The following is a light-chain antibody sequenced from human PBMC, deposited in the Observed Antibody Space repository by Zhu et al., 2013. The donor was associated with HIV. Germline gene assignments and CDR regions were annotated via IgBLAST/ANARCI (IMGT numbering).Light chain of an antibody. V-gene: IGLV2-14*03. CDR3: ASYTDGGTPFV. CDR1: SSDIGGYNF. J-gene: IGLJ1*01. CDR2: EVT. Sequence: QSALTQPASVSGSPGQSITISCTGTSSDIGGYNFVSWYQQHPGKVPKLMIYEVTNRPSGVSNRFSGSKSGNTASLSISGLQAEDEAIYYCASYTDGGTPFVFGTGTQVTVL.